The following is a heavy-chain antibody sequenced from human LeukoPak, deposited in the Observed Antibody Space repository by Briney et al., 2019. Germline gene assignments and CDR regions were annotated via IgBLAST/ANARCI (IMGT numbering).Heavy chain of an antibody. CDR3: ARDYGDYYYYYMDV. D-gene: IGHD4-17*01. CDR1: GGTFSSYA. CDR2: IIPIFGTA. Sequence: ASVKVSCKASGGTFSSYAISWVRQAPGQELEWMGRIIPIFGTANYAQKFQGRVTITTDESTSTAYMELSSLRSEDTAVYYCARDYGDYYYYYMDVWGKGTTVTVSS. V-gene: IGHV1-69*05. J-gene: IGHJ6*03.